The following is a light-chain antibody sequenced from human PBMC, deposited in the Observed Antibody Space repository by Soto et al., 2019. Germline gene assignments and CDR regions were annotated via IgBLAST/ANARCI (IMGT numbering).Light chain of an antibody. V-gene: IGKV1-5*03. J-gene: IGKJ1*01. CDR3: QQYYTYSRT. CDR2: KAS. CDR1: QSIGSW. Sequence: DIQMTQSPSTLSASVGDRVTITCRASQSIGSWLAWYQQKPGKAPKLLIYKASNLESGVPSRFSGSGSGTEFTLTISSLQPDDFAAYHCQQYYTYSRTFGQGTKVDIK.